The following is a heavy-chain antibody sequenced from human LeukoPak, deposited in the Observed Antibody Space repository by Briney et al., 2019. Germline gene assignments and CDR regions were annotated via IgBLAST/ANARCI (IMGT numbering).Heavy chain of an antibody. V-gene: IGHV4-34*01. CDR1: GGSFSGYD. J-gene: IGHJ4*02. D-gene: IGHD1-26*01. CDR2: INHSGST. CDR3: ARGLRYSGSYPFDY. Sequence: SETLSLTCAVYGGSFSGYDWSWIRQPPGKGLEWIGEINHSGSTNYNPSLKSRVTISVDTSKNQFSLKLSSVTAADTAVYYCARGLRYSGSYPFDYWGQGTLVTVSS.